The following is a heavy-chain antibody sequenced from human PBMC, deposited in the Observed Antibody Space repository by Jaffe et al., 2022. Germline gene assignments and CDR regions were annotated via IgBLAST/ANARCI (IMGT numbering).Heavy chain of an antibody. D-gene: IGHD3-10*01. Sequence: QVQLQESGPGLVKPSQTLSLTCTVSGGSISSGSYYWSWIRQPAGKGLEWIGRIYTSGSTNYNPSLKSRVTISVDTSKNQFSLKLSSVTAADTAVYYCARDIWFGENGWFDPWGQGTLVTVSS. V-gene: IGHV4-61*02. J-gene: IGHJ5*02. CDR2: IYTSGST. CDR1: GGSISSGSYY. CDR3: ARDIWFGENGWFDP.